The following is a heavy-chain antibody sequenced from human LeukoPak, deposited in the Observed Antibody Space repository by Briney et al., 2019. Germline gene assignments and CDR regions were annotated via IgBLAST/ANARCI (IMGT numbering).Heavy chain of an antibody. J-gene: IGHJ2*01. CDR3: AKDPYGSGSYSDWYFDL. D-gene: IGHD3-10*01. CDR1: GFTFSSYA. V-gene: IGHV3-23*01. Sequence: PGGSLRLSCAASGFTFSSYAMSWVRQAPGKGLEWVSAISGSGGSTYYADSVKGRFTISRDNSKNTLYLQMNSLRAEDTAVYYCAKDPYGSGSYSDWYFDLWGRGTLVTVSS. CDR2: ISGSGGST.